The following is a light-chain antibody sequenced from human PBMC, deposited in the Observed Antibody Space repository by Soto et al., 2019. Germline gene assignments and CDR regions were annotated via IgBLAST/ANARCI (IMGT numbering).Light chain of an antibody. CDR1: SIDIGPYDY. J-gene: IGLJ1*01. Sequence: QSALTQPASVSGSPGQSITISCTGISIDIGPYDYVSWYQQHPGKAPKLMIYEVTNRPSGVSHRFSGSKSGSTASLTISGLQAEDEPDYNCSSYPRNPALVFGPGTKLPVL. CDR2: EVT. V-gene: IGLV2-14*01. CDR3: SSYPRNPALV.